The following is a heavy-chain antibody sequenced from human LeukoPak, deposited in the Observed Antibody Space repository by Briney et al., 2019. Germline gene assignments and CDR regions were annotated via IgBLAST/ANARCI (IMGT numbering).Heavy chain of an antibody. D-gene: IGHD4-17*01. Sequence: GGSLRLSCAASRFTFSSHWMHWVRHAPGKGLVCVARIKSDGTYRDYGDSVRGRFTISRDNAKDTLYLQMNSLRAEDTAVYYCVRDDRSYGVDYWGQGTPVTVSS. J-gene: IGHJ4*02. CDR3: VRDDRSYGVDY. CDR1: RFTFSSHW. CDR2: IKSDGTYR. V-gene: IGHV3-74*01.